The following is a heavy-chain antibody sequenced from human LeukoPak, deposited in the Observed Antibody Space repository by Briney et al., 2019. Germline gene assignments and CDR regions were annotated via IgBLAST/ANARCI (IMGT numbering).Heavy chain of an antibody. CDR2: ISISGEDT. V-gene: IGHV3-23*01. CDR1: GFTFDDYG. D-gene: IGHD4-17*01. Sequence: GGSLRLSCAASGFTFDDYGMSWVRQAPGKGLEWVSSISISGEDTHYADSVKGRFTISRDNSKNTLYLQMNSLRAEDTAIYYCAKEIRPNDYWGQGTLVTVSS. J-gene: IGHJ4*02. CDR3: AKEIRPNDY.